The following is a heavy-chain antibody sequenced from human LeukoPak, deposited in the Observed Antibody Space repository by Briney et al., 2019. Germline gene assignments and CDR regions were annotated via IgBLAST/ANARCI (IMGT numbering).Heavy chain of an antibody. D-gene: IGHD4-17*01. Sequence: SETLSLTCAVYGGSFSGYYWSWIRQPPGKGLEWIGEINHSGSTNYNPSLKSRVTISVDTSKNQFSLKLSSVTAADTAVYYCATGQTTVATFNYYGMDVWGQGTTVTVSS. CDR3: ATGQTTVATFNYYGMDV. V-gene: IGHV4-34*01. CDR1: GGSFSGYY. CDR2: INHSGST. J-gene: IGHJ6*02.